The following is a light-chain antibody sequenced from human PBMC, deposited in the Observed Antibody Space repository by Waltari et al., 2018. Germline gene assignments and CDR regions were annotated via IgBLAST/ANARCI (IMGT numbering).Light chain of an antibody. Sequence: EIVLTQSPGTASLSPGDRVTLPCRASQSVGSSSLAWYQQKPGQAPRLVIYCASRRATGIPDRFSGSGSGTDFSLTISRLEPENIAVYYCQQHGTLPATFGQGTKVEIK. CDR2: CAS. J-gene: IGKJ1*01. CDR3: QQHGTLPAT. V-gene: IGKV3-20*01. CDR1: QSVGSSS.